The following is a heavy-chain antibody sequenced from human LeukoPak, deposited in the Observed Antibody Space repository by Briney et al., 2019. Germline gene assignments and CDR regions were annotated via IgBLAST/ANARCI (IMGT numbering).Heavy chain of an antibody. CDR1: GGTFSSYA. CDR3: ARVGATDAFDI. J-gene: IGHJ3*02. V-gene: IGHV1-69*04. CDR2: IIPILGIA. D-gene: IGHD1-26*01. Sequence: GASVKVSCEASGGTFSSYAISWVRQAPGQGLEWMGRIIPILGIANYAQKFQGRVTITADKSTSTAYMELSSLRSEDTAVYYCARVGATDAFDIWGQGTMVTVSS.